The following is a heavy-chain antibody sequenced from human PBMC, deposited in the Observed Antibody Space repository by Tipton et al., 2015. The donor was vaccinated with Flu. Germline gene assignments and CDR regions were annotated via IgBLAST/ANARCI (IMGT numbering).Heavy chain of an antibody. Sequence: SLRLSCAASGFTVSSNYMSWVRQAPGKGLEWVSVIYSGGSTYYADSVKGRFTISRDNSKNTLYLQMNSLRAEDTAVYYCAREGRPASSSYGMAVGGQGPTVPVSS. J-gene: IGHJ6*02. CDR3: AREGRPASSSYGMAV. V-gene: IGHV3-53*01. CDR1: GFTVSSNY. CDR2: IYSGGST.